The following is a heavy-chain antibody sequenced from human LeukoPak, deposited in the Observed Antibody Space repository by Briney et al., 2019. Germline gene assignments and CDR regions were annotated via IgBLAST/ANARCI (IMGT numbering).Heavy chain of an antibody. CDR3: AKVGDGYNFY. CDR2: IYHSGST. V-gene: IGHV4-30-2*01. J-gene: IGHJ4*02. CDR1: GGSISSGGYS. D-gene: IGHD5-24*01. Sequence: SETLSLTCAVSGGSISSGGYSWSWIRQPPGKGLEWIGYIYHSGSTYYNPSLKSRVTISVDRSKNQFSLKLSSVTAADTAVYYCAKVGDGYNFYWGQGTLVTVSS.